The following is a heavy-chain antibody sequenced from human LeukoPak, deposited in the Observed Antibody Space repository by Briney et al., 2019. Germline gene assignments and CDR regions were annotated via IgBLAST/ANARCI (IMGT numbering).Heavy chain of an antibody. Sequence: HTGVSLRLSCVASGFTFSNYAMSWVRQAPGKGLDWVSSISGSGGSTYYADSVKGRFTISRDNAKNSLHLQMNSLGAEDTAVYYCARNNRGGYYYNYYMDVWGKGTTVTVSS. D-gene: IGHD1/OR15-1a*01. CDR1: GFTFSNYA. J-gene: IGHJ6*03. V-gene: IGHV3-23*01. CDR3: ARNNRGGYYYNYYMDV. CDR2: ISGSGGST.